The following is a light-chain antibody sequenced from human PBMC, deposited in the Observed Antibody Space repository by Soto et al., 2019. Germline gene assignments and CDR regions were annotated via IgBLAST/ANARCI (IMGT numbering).Light chain of an antibody. Sequence: EIVLTQSPATLSLSPGGRATLSCRASHSVSSYLAGYQQRPGQAPRLLIYDVSNRATDIPARFSGSGSGTDFNLTICSLEPEDFAVYYWQQRNSRYTFGPWSKLEIK. CDR2: DVS. V-gene: IGKV3-11*01. CDR1: HSVSSY. CDR3: QQRNSRYT. J-gene: IGKJ2*01.